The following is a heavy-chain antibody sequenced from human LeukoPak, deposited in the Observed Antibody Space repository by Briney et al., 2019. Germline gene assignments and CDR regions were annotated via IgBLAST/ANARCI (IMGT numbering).Heavy chain of an antibody. J-gene: IGHJ6*02. V-gene: IGHV4-59*01. CDR3: ARDSFCYGSRTSFYGMDV. CDR2: MSYSGST. Sequence: PSETLSLTCTVSGGSISSYYWSWIRQPPGEGLEWIGYMSYSGSTDYNPSLKSRVTISVDTSQNQFSLKLRSMTAADTAVYYCARDSFCYGSRTSFYGMDVWGQGTTVTVSS. CDR1: GGSISSYY. D-gene: IGHD3-10*01.